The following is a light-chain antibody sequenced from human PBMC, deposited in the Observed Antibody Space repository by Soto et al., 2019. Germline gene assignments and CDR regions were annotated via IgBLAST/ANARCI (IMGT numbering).Light chain of an antibody. CDR3: SSYTSSSTLVV. CDR1: SSDVGGYNY. V-gene: IGLV2-14*01. Sequence: QSVLTQPASVSESPGQSITISCTGTSSDVGGYNYVSWYHQHPGKAPKLMIYEVSNRPSGVSNRFSGSKSGNTASLTISGLQAEDEADYYCSSYTSSSTLVVFGTGTKLTVL. CDR2: EVS. J-gene: IGLJ1*01.